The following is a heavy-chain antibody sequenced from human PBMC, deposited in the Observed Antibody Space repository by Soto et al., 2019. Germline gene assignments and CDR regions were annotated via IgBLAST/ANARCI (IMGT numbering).Heavy chain of an antibody. CDR1: GGTFSSYA. J-gene: IGHJ6*02. V-gene: IGHV1-69*13. Sequence: SVKVSCKASGGTFSSYAISWVRQAPGQGLEWMGGIIPIFGTANYAQKFQGRVTITADESTSTAYMELSSPRSEDTAVYYCARDRVVRGVVLDYYYYGMDVWGQGTTVTVSS. CDR2: IIPIFGTA. CDR3: ARDRVVRGVVLDYYYYGMDV. D-gene: IGHD3-10*01.